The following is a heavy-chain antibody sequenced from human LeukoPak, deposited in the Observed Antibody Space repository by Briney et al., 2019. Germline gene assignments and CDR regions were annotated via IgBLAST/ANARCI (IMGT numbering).Heavy chain of an antibody. J-gene: IGHJ4*02. V-gene: IGHV1-2*02. CDR1: GYTFTGYY. Sequence: GASVTVSCTASGYTFTGYYMHWVRRAPGQGLEWMGWIYPNSGGTGYAQNFQGRVTMTWDTSITTAYMELNRLTSDDTAVYYCAREFPRTSGFDYWGQGSLVTVSS. CDR2: IYPNSGGT. D-gene: IGHD1-26*01. CDR3: AREFPRTSGFDY.